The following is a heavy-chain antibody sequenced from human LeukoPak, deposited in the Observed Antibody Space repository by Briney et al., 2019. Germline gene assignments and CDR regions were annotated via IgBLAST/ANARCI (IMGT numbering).Heavy chain of an antibody. Sequence: GGALRLSCAASGFTFSSYWMSWVRQAPGKGREGVANIKQDGSEKYYVDSVKGRFTISRDNAKNSLYLQMNSLRAEDTAVSYCARASHYGGIMYYFAYWGQGTLVTVSS. CDR3: ARASHYGGIMYYFAY. D-gene: IGHD4-23*01. V-gene: IGHV3-7*01. CDR1: GFTFSSYW. CDR2: IKQDGSEK. J-gene: IGHJ4*02.